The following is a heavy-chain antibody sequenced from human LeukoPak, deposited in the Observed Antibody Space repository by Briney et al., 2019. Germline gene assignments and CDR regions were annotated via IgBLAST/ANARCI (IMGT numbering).Heavy chain of an antibody. CDR1: GGSISTYY. Sequence: SETLSLTCTVSGGSISTYYWSWVRQPAGKGLEWIGRIFTSGITNYNPPLKSRVTVSVDTSKNQFSLKLTSVTAADTAVYYCAKDAYSSSMDVWGKGTTVTVSS. D-gene: IGHD6-13*01. CDR2: IFTSGIT. V-gene: IGHV4-4*07. CDR3: AKDAYSSSMDV. J-gene: IGHJ6*03.